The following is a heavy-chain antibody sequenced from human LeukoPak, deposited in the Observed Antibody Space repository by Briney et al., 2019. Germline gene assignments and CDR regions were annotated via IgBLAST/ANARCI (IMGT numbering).Heavy chain of an antibody. V-gene: IGHV1-69*10. Sequence: SVTVSCKASGGTFIIYTISWVRQAPGQGLEWMGGIIPILGIANYAQKFQGRVTITADKSTSTAYMELSSLRSEDTAVYYCSRDPTTVTTSFDYWGQGTLVTVSS. D-gene: IGHD4-17*01. CDR3: SRDPTTVTTSFDY. CDR1: GGTFIIYT. J-gene: IGHJ4*02. CDR2: IIPILGIA.